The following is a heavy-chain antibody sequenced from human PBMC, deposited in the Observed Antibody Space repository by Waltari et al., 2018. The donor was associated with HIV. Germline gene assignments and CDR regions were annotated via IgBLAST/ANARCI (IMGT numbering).Heavy chain of an antibody. Sequence: QLQLQESGPGLVKPSETLSLTCTVSGDSISSSGYYWGWIRQPPGKGLGWIGSIYYSGSTSSNPSLKSRGTLSVDTSKNQFSLKLSSVTAADTAVYYCARSKGGYCTNGVCYAPYYFDYWGQGTLVTVSS. D-gene: IGHD2-8*01. CDR1: GDSISSSGYY. J-gene: IGHJ4*02. V-gene: IGHV4-39*01. CDR2: IYYSGST. CDR3: ARSKGGYCTNGVCYAPYYFDY.